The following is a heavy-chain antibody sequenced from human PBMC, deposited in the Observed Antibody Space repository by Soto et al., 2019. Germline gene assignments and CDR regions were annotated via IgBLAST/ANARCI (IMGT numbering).Heavy chain of an antibody. Sequence: QVQLQQWGAGLLKPSETLSLTCAVYGGSFSGYYWSWIRQPPGKGLEWIGEINHSGSTNYNPSLKRRVTISVDTSKNQFSLKLSSVTAADTAVYYCASRIGTAMVDFDYWGQGTLVTVSS. CDR2: INHSGST. CDR1: GGSFSGYY. D-gene: IGHD5-18*01. CDR3: ASRIGTAMVDFDY. J-gene: IGHJ4*02. V-gene: IGHV4-34*01.